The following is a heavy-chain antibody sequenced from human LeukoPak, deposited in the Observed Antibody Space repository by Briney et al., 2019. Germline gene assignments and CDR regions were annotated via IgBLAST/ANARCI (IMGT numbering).Heavy chain of an antibody. CDR1: GFTFSSYA. CDR2: MSYDGANE. CDR3: AREINSGWYDY. D-gene: IGHD6-19*01. V-gene: IGHV3-30*03. Sequence: GGSLRLSCAASGFTFSSYAMSWVRQAPGKGLEWVAVMSYDGANEYYADSVKGRFTISRDDSKSTVYLQMNSLRAEDTAVYYCAREINSGWYDYWGQGTLVTVSS. J-gene: IGHJ4*02.